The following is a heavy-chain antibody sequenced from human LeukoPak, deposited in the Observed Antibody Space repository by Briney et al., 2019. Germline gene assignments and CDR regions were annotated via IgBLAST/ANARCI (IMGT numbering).Heavy chain of an antibody. Sequence: GGSLRLSCAASGFTFSSYAMSWVRQAPGKGLEWVSAISGSGGSTYYADPVKGRFTISRDNSKNTLYLQMSSLRAEDTAVYYCAKDLDDSYNWFDPWGQGTLVTVSS. D-gene: IGHD2-21*02. J-gene: IGHJ5*02. CDR1: GFTFSSYA. CDR2: ISGSGGST. CDR3: AKDLDDSYNWFDP. V-gene: IGHV3-23*01.